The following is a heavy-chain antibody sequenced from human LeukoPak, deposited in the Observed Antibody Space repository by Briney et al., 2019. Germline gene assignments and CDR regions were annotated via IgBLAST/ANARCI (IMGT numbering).Heavy chain of an antibody. CDR3: ARGDSAWLEYYFDY. CDR2: IYHSGNT. D-gene: IGHD6-19*01. Sequence: PSETLSVTCAVSGVSISSSNWWSWVRQPPGKGLEWIGEIYHSGNTHYNPSLKSRVTISLDKSKNQFSLKLISVTAADTAVYYCARGDSAWLEYYFDYWSQGTLVTVSS. J-gene: IGHJ4*02. V-gene: IGHV4-4*02. CDR1: GVSISSSNW.